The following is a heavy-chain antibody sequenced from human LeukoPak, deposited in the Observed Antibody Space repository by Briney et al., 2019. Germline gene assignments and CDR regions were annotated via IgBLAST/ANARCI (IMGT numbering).Heavy chain of an antibody. V-gene: IGHV3-48*03. Sequence: GVSLKLSCAASGFTFSSYEMNWVCQAPGKGLEWVSYISSSGITIYYADSVKGRFTISRDNAKNSLYLQMNSLRAEDTAFYYCARSLRDYGDYVLNWFDPWGQGTLVTVSS. J-gene: IGHJ5*02. CDR2: ISSSGITI. CDR3: ARSLRDYGDYVLNWFDP. D-gene: IGHD4-17*01. CDR1: GFTFSSYE.